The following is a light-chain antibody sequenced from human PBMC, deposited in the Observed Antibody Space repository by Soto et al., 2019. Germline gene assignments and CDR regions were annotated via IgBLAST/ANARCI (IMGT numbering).Light chain of an antibody. V-gene: IGLV1-40*01. CDR3: QSYDSSLSGWV. CDR1: SSNIGAGYD. Sequence: QSVLTQPPSVSGAPGQRVTISCTGSSSNIGAGYDVHWYQQLPGTAPKLLIYGTSNRPSWVSDRCSGSKSGTSASLAITGLQDEDEDDYYCQSYDSSLSGWVFGGGTQLTVL. J-gene: IGLJ3*02. CDR2: GTS.